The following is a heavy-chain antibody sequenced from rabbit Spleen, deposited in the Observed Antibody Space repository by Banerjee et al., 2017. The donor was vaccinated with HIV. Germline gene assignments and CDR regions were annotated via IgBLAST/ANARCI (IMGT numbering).Heavy chain of an antibody. CDR1: GFSFSSSYY. Sequence: QEQLVESGGGLVKPEGTLTLTCTASGFSFSSSYYMGWVRQAPGKGLEWIACIGTGSGITWYASWAKGRFTISKTSSTTVTLQMTSLTAADTATYFCARGLGGGGGYSYVTRLDLWGQGTLVTVS. D-gene: IGHD6-1*01. CDR2: IGTGSGIT. J-gene: IGHJ3*01. CDR3: ARGLGGGGGYSYVTRLDL. V-gene: IGHV1S45*01.